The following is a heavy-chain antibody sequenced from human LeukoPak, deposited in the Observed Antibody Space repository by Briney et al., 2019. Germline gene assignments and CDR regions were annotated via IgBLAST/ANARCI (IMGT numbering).Heavy chain of an antibody. CDR3: VRGWWGTDYGWTNWFDP. J-gene: IGHJ5*02. Sequence: ASVKVSCKASGYTFTTYDFSWVRQAPGQGLEWMGKINPSDGSTDFAQNFQGRVTMTRDTSTSTVYMELSSLRSEDTAVYYCVRGWWGTDYGWTNWFDPWGQGTLVTVSS. CDR2: INPSDGST. V-gene: IGHV1-46*01. CDR1: GYTFTTYD. D-gene: IGHD4-17*01.